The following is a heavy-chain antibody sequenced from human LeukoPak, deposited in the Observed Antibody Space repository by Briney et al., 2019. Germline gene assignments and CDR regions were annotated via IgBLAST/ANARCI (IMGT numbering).Heavy chain of an antibody. CDR1: GGPIGSYY. J-gene: IGHJ2*01. D-gene: IGHD3-22*01. CDR3: ARHSAMIVGWVDWYFDL. V-gene: IGHV4-59*08. Sequence: PSETLSLTCTVSGGPIGSYYWSWIRQPPGKGLEWIGYIYYSGSTNYNPSLKSRVTISVDTSKNQFSLKLSSVTAADTAVYYCARHSAMIVGWVDWYFDLWGRGTLVTVSS. CDR2: IYYSGST.